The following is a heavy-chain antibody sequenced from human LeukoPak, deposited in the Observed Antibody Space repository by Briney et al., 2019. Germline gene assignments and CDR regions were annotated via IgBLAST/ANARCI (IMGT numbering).Heavy chain of an antibody. CDR2: IIPIFGTA. D-gene: IGHD2-8*01. CDR1: GGTFSSYA. Sequence: ASVKVSCKASGGTFSSYAIGWVRQAPGQGLEWMGGIIPIFGTANYAQKFQGRVTITADESTSTAYMELSSLRSEDTAVYYCARVSLMVYAIDYWGQGTLVTVSS. V-gene: IGHV1-69*01. J-gene: IGHJ4*02. CDR3: ARVSLMVYAIDY.